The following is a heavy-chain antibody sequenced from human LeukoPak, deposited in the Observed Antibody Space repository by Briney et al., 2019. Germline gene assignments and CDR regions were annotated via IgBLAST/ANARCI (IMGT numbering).Heavy chain of an antibody. J-gene: IGHJ4*02. CDR3: ARVGGIVGATVPY. V-gene: IGHV4-39*07. Sequence: SETLSLTCTVSGGSISSSSYYWGWIRQPPGKGLEWIGSIYYSGSTYYNPSLKSRVTISVDTSKNQFSLKLSSVTAADTAVYYCARVGGIVGATVPYWGQGTLVTVSS. CDR1: GGSISSSSYY. D-gene: IGHD1-26*01. CDR2: IYYSGST.